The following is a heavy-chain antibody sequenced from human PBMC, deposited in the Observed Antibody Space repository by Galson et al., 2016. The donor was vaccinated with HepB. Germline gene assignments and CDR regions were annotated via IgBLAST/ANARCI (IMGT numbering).Heavy chain of an antibody. D-gene: IGHD3-3*01. CDR1: GFIFSNSW. CDR3: ARGADYAIDV. CDR2: INGPGSDT. Sequence: SLRLSCAGSGFIFSNSWMNWVRQAPGKGLEWVANINGPGSDTYYVDSVKGRFTTSRDNARNSLYLEMTSLRAEDTAVYYCARGADYAIDVWGQGTMVTVSS. J-gene: IGHJ3*01. V-gene: IGHV3-7*03.